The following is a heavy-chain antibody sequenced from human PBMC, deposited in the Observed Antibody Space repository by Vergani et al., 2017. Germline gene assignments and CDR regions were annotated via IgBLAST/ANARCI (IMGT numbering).Heavy chain of an antibody. CDR3: ARIRGQYVGAARGYYYYYGMDV. CDR1: GGTFSSYA. J-gene: IGHJ6*02. V-gene: IGHV1-69*04. CDR2: IIPILGIA. Sequence: QVQLVQSGAEVKKPGSSVKVSCKASGGTFSSYAISWVRQAPGQGLEWMGRIIPILGIANYAQKFQGRVTITADKSTSTAYMELSSLRSEDTAVYYCARIRGQYVGAARGYYYYYGMDVWGQGTTVTVSS. D-gene: IGHD6-6*01.